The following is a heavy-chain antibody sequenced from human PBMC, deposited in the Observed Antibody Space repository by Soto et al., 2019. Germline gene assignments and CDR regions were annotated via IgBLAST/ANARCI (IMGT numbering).Heavy chain of an antibody. Sequence: GGSLRLSCSASGFTFRTYCINWVRQAPGKGLEWVSSISSSSNYIYYADSVKGRFNISRDNAKNSVYLQMNSLRVEDTAVYYCARDKWGDTSGFFDYWGHGTLVTVSS. CDR1: GFTFRTYC. J-gene: IGHJ4*01. CDR2: ISSSSNYI. D-gene: IGHD3-22*01. CDR3: ARDKWGDTSGFFDY. V-gene: IGHV3-21*01.